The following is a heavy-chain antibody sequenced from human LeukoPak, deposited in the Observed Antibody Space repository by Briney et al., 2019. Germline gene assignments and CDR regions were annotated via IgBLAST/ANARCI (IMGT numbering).Heavy chain of an antibody. D-gene: IGHD2-21*01. J-gene: IGHJ5*02. CDR3: AREGGEGSNWFDP. CDR2: INPNSGGT. CDR1: GYTFTGYY. V-gene: IGHV1-2*02. Sequence: ASVKVSCKASGYTFTGYYMHWVRQAPGQGLEWMGWINPNSGGTNYAQKFQGRVTMTRDTSISTAYMELSRLRSDDTAVYYCAREGGEGSNWFDPWGQGTLVTVSS.